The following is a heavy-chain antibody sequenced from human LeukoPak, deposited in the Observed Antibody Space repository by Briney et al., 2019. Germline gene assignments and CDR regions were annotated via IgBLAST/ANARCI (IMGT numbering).Heavy chain of an antibody. J-gene: IGHJ3*02. Sequence: PGGSLRLSCAASGFTFSSYRMSWVRQAPGKGLEWVANIKQDGSEKYYVDSVKGRFTISRDNAKNSLYLQMNSLRAEDTAVYYCARVMTTLEWLFDAFDIWGQGTMVTVSS. V-gene: IGHV3-7*01. CDR2: IKQDGSEK. CDR1: GFTFSSYR. CDR3: ARVMTTLEWLFDAFDI. D-gene: IGHD3-3*01.